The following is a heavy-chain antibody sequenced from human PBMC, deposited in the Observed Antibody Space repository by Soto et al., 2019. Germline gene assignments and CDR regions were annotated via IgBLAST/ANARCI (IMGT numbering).Heavy chain of an antibody. V-gene: IGHV3-23*01. D-gene: IGHD4-17*01. J-gene: IGHJ4*02. CDR2: ISGSGGRT. CDR3: AKDRHDYGDYYFDY. Sequence: EVQLLESGGGLVQPGGSLRLSCAASGFTFSSYAMSCVRQAPGKGLEWVSAISGSGGRTYYADSVKGRFTISRDKSKNTLYLQRNRLRAEDTAVYYCAKDRHDYGDYYFDYWGQGTLVTVSS. CDR1: GFTFSSYA.